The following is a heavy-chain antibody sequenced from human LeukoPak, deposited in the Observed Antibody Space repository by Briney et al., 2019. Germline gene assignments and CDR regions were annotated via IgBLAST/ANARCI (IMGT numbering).Heavy chain of an antibody. CDR1: GGSISSSSYY. Sequence: PSETLSLTCTVSGGSISSSSYYWGWIRQPPGKGLEWIGSIYYSGSTYYNPSLKSRVTISVDTSKNQFSLKLSSVTAADTAVYYCARDRGYCGGDCYSHWYFDLWGRGTLVTVSS. V-gene: IGHV4-39*07. D-gene: IGHD2-21*02. J-gene: IGHJ2*01. CDR3: ARDRGYCGGDCYSHWYFDL. CDR2: IYYSGST.